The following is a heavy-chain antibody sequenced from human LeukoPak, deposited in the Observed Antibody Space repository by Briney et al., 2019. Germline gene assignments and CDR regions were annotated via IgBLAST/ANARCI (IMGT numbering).Heavy chain of an antibody. V-gene: IGHV1-18*01. CDR3: ARRTVWGSYDTFDI. CDR2: ISAYNGNT. CDR1: GYTFTSYG. J-gene: IGHJ3*02. D-gene: IGHD7-27*01. Sequence: ASVKVSCKASGYTFTSYGISWVRQAPGQGLEWMGWISAYNGNTDYAQKFQGRVTLTRDTSISTVYMVLSSLRSEDTAVYFCARRTVWGSYDTFDIWGQGTMVTVSS.